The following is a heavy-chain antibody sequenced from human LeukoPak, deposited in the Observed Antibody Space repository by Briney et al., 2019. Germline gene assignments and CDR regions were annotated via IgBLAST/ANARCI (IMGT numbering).Heavy chain of an antibody. Sequence: SRVTISVDTSKNQFSLKLSSVTAADTAVYYCARGHYGSGSFFDYWGQGTLVTVSS. V-gene: IGHV4-59*09. CDR3: ARGHYGSGSFFDY. J-gene: IGHJ4*02. D-gene: IGHD3-10*01.